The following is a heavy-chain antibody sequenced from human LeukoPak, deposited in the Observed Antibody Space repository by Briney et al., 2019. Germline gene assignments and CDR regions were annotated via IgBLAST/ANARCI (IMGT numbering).Heavy chain of an antibody. Sequence: SQTLSLTCTVSGGSISSGDYYWSWIRQPPGKGLEWIGYIYYSGSTYYNPSLKSRVTISVDTSKNQFSLKLSSVTAADTAVYYCARDPITMVRGVILHSDYWGQGTLVTVSS. V-gene: IGHV4-30-4*08. CDR1: GGSISSGDYY. J-gene: IGHJ4*02. CDR3: ARDPITMVRGVILHSDY. CDR2: IYYSGST. D-gene: IGHD3-10*01.